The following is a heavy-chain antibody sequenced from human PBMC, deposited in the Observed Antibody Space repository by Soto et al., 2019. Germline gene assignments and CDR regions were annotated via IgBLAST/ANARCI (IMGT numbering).Heavy chain of an antibody. CDR1: GFTFSIYA. V-gene: IGHV3-23*01. D-gene: IGHD4-17*01. CDR2: LNAGGDNT. J-gene: IGHJ3*02. CDR3: AHPRGYGVFDAYDI. Sequence: GGSLRLSCVASGFTFSIYAMSWVRQAPGKGLEWVSALNAGGDNTYYADSVKGRFTISRDNSMSALYLQMNSLRIEDTAVYYCAHPRGYGVFDAYDIWGQGTAVTVSS.